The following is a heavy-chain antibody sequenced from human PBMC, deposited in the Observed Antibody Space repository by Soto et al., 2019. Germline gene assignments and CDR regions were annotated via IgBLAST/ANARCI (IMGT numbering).Heavy chain of an antibody. Sequence: ASVKVSCKASGYTFTSYGISWVRQAPGQGLEWMGWISAYNGNTNYAQKLQGRVTMTTDTSTSTAYMELRSLRSDDTAVYYCAKNNGSGSYYQGGMDVWGQGTKVTVSS. D-gene: IGHD3-10*01. J-gene: IGHJ6*02. CDR2: ISAYNGNT. CDR3: AKNNGSGSYYQGGMDV. CDR1: GYTFTSYG. V-gene: IGHV1-18*01.